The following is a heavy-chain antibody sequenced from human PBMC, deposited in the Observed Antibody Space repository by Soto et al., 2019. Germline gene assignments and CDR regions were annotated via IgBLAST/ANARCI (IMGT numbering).Heavy chain of an antibody. CDR2: ISSSSSYI. CDR3: ARGEHIVVVPAAMSRFDP. CDR1: GFTFSSYS. V-gene: IGHV3-21*01. Sequence: EVQLVESGGGLVQPGGSLRLSCAASGFTFSSYSMNWVRQAPGKGLEWVSSISSSSSYIYYADSVKGRFTISRDKAKKALYLQMNSQRAEDTVVYYCARGEHIVVVPAAMSRFDPWGQGTLVTVSS. D-gene: IGHD2-2*01. J-gene: IGHJ5*02.